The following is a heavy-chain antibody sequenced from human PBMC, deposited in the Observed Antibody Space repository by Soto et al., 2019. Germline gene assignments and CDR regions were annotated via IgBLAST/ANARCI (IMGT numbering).Heavy chain of an antibody. D-gene: IGHD1-26*01. CDR1: GYTLTELC. CDR3: ATAQSGSYYRNYYYGMDV. J-gene: IGHJ6*02. CDR2: FDPEDGET. V-gene: IGHV1-24*01. Sequence: GASVKVSCKVSGYTLTELCMHWVRQAPGKGLDWMGGFDPEDGETIYAQKFQGRVTMTEDTYTDTAYMELSSLRSEDTAVYYCATAQSGSYYRNYYYGMDVGGQGTTVTVSS.